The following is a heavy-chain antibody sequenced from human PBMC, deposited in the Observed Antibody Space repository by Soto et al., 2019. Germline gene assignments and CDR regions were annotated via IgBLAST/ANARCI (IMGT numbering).Heavy chain of an antibody. CDR1: GFTFSSYA. CDR3: GKRNYGSELDY. CDR2: ISGSGGST. D-gene: IGHD3-10*01. Sequence: EVQLVESGGGLVQPGGSLRLSCAASGFTFSSYAMNWVRQAPGKGLEWVSVISGSGGSTYYADSVKGRFTISRDNSKNTLFLPMNSPGAEDTAVYYCGKRNYGSELDYWGQGTLVTVSS. J-gene: IGHJ4*02. V-gene: IGHV3-23*04.